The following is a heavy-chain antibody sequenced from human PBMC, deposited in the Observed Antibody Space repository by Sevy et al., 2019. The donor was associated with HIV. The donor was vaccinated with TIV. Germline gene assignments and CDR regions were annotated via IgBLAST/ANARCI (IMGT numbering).Heavy chain of an antibody. D-gene: IGHD2-8*01. CDR1: GYTFTSYG. Sequence: ASVKVSCKASGYTFTSYGISWVRQAPGQGLEWMGWISAYKGNTNYAQKLQGRVTMTTDTWTSADYMELRRLRSDVTAVYYCASVRGYCTYGVSYSMYYFDSWGQGTPVTVSS. CDR3: ASVRGYCTYGVSYSMYYFDS. J-gene: IGHJ4*02. V-gene: IGHV1-18*01. CDR2: ISAYKGNT.